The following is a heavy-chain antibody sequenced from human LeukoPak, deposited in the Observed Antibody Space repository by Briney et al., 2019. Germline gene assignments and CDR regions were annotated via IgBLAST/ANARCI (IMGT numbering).Heavy chain of an antibody. J-gene: IGHJ1*01. V-gene: IGHV3-23*01. CDR2: ITGSGGAT. CDR1: GFTFSAYA. Sequence: PGGSLRLSCAASGFTFSAYAMTWVRQAPGRGLEWVSAITGSGGATYYVDSVKGRFTISRDNSKNTLYLQMNSLRAEDTAVYYCASEESSSIQHWGQGTLVTVSS. D-gene: IGHD6-6*01. CDR3: ASEESSSIQH.